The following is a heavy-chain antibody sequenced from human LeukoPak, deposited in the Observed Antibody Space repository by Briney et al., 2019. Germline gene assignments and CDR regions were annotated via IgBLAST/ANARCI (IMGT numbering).Heavy chain of an antibody. V-gene: IGHV3-23*01. CDR3: VKDSSYDILTGYRTREYFQH. J-gene: IGHJ1*01. Sequence: GGSLRLSYAASGFTFSSYAMSWVRQAPGKGLEWVSAISGSGGSTYYADSVKGRFTISRDNSKNTLYLQMNSLRAEDTAVYYCVKDSSYDILTGYRTREYFQHWGQGTLVTVSS. D-gene: IGHD3-9*01. CDR1: GFTFSSYA. CDR2: ISGSGGST.